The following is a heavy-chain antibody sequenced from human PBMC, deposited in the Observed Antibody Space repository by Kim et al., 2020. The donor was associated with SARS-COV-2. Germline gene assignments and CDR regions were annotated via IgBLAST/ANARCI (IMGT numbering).Heavy chain of an antibody. V-gene: IGHV3-30*03. J-gene: IGHJ5*02. Sequence: GGSLRLSCAASGFTFSSYGMHWVRQAPGKGLEWVAVISYDGSNKYYADSVKGRFTISRDNSKNTLYLQVNSLRAEDTAVYYCASGGVRLLEWLDQNWFDP. CDR1: GFTFSSYG. D-gene: IGHD3-3*01. CDR2: ISYDGSNK. CDR3: ASGGVRLLEWLDQNWFDP.